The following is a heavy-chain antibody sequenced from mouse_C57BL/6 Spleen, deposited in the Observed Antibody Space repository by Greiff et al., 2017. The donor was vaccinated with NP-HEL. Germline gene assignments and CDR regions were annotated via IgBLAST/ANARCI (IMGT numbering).Heavy chain of an antibody. CDR2: IHPNSGST. V-gene: IGHV1-64*01. D-gene: IGHD3-2*02. CDR1: GYTFTSYW. Sequence: QVQLQQPGAELVKPGASVKLSCKASGYTFTSYWMHWVKQRPGQGLEWIGMIHPNSGSTNYNEKFKSKATLTVDKSSSTAYMQLSSLTSEDSAVYYCEASSGYGYYLDYWGQGTTLTVSS. J-gene: IGHJ2*01. CDR3: EASSGYGYYLDY.